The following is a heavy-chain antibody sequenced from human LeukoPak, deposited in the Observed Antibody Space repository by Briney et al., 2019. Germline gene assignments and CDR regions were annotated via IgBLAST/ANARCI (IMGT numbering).Heavy chain of an antibody. CDR3: ASLVDTAMVFDY. CDR2: IYHSGST. J-gene: IGHJ4*02. Sequence: SETLSLTCAVSGGSISSGGYSWGWIRQPPGKGLEWIGYIYHSGSTYYNPSLKSRVTISVDRSKNQFSLKLSSVTAADTAVYYCASLVDTAMVFDYWGQGTLVTVSS. V-gene: IGHV4-30-2*01. CDR1: GGSISSGGYS. D-gene: IGHD5-18*01.